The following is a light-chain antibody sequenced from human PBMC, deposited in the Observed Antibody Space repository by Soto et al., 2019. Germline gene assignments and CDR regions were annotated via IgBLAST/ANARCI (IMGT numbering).Light chain of an antibody. Sequence: EIVLTQSPVTLSLSPGEGATLSCRASQSVSTYLAWYQQKPGQAPRLLIYDASKRAPGVPARFSGSGSGTDFTLTIRSLEPEDFAVYYCQQRYNWPPLTFGGGTKVEI. CDR3: QQRYNWPPLT. J-gene: IGKJ4*01. CDR2: DAS. CDR1: QSVSTY. V-gene: IGKV3-11*01.